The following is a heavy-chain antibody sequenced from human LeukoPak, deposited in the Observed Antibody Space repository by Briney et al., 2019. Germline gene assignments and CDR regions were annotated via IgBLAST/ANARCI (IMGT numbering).Heavy chain of an antibody. CDR2: VSANGVST. CDR3: KSGGAAPGSFDN. CDR1: GFTFGNYP. Sequence: GGSLRLSCVASGFTFGNYPMTWVRQAPGKGLEWVSVVSANGVSTLYANSVKGRFTISRDNAKSSLYLQLNSLRVEDTAVYYCKSGGAAPGSFDNWGQGTLVTVSP. J-gene: IGHJ4*02. D-gene: IGHD6-13*01. V-gene: IGHV3-23*01.